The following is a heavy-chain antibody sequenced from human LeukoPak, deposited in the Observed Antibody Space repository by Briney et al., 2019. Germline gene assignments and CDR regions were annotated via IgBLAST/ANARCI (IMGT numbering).Heavy chain of an antibody. J-gene: IGHJ5*02. CDR3: ARRLLWFGELNWFHP. V-gene: IGHV1-8*01. D-gene: IGHD3-10*01. Sequence: ASVKVSCKASGYTFTSYDINWVRQATGQGLEWMGWMNPNSGNTGYAQKFQGRVTMTRNTSISTAYMELSSLRSEDTAVYYCARRLLWFGELNWFHPWGQGTLVTVSS. CDR1: GYTFTSYD. CDR2: MNPNSGNT.